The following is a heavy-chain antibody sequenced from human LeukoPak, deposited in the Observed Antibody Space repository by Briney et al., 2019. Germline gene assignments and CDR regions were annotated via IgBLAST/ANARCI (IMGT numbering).Heavy chain of an antibody. CDR1: GFTFSSYA. V-gene: IGHV3-7*03. D-gene: IGHD6-19*01. Sequence: GGSLRLSCAASGFTFSSYAMSWVRQAPGKGLEWVANIKQDGSEKYYEDSVKGRFTISRDNAKNSLYLQMNSLRAEDTAVYYCAREEYSSGFLFSWGQGTLVTVSS. CDR2: IKQDGSEK. CDR3: AREEYSSGFLFS. J-gene: IGHJ4*02.